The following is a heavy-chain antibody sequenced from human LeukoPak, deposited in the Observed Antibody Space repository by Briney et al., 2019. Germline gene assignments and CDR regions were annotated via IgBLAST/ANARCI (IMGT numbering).Heavy chain of an antibody. Sequence: VASVKVSCKASGGTFSNYAISWVRQAPGQGLEWMGRIIPILGIANYAQKFQGRVTITADNTTSTAYMGLSSLRSEDKAVYYWARGAKYYYDSSGYRIGAYWGQGTLVTVSS. J-gene: IGHJ4*02. V-gene: IGHV1-69*04. CDR2: IIPILGIA. D-gene: IGHD3-22*01. CDR1: GGTFSNYA. CDR3: ARGAKYYYDSSGYRIGAY.